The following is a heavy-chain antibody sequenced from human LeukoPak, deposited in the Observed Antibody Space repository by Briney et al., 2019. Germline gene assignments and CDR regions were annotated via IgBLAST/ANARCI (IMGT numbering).Heavy chain of an antibody. D-gene: IGHD6-19*01. CDR1: GGSFSGYY. J-gene: IGHJ6*04. Sequence: SETLSLTCAVYGGSFSGYYWSWIRQPPGKGLEWIGEINYSGSTNYNPSLERRVTISVDTSKNQFSLKLSSVTAADTALYYCARGRDSSGWRPSDFYYYGMDVWGKGTTVTVSS. V-gene: IGHV4-34*01. CDR3: ARGRDSSGWRPSDFYYYGMDV. CDR2: INYSGST.